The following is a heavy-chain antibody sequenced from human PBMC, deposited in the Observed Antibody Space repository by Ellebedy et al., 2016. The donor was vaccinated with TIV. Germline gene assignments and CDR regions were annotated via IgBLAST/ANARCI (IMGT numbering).Heavy chain of an antibody. CDR1: GYTFSDYG. CDR3: ARFRIGHQYY. J-gene: IGHJ4*02. Sequence: AASVKVSCKTSGYTFSDYGISWVRQAPGQGLEGMGWINTATTNTNYAQKFQGRVSMTADTSTSTAYFELINLRSDDTAVFYCARFRIGHQYYWGQGTLVTVSS. D-gene: IGHD3-16*01. CDR2: INTATTNT. V-gene: IGHV1-18*04.